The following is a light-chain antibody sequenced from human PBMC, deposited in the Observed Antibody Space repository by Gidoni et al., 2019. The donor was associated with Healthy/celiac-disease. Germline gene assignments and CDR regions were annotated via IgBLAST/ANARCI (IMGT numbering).Light chain of an antibody. J-gene: IGKJ4*01. CDR3: QQRSNWPRALT. CDR1: QSFRSY. CDR2: DAS. V-gene: IGKV3-11*01. Sequence: ELVLTQSPATLSLSPGERATLSCRASQSFRSYLDWYQQNPGQAPRLLIYDASNRATGIPARFSGSWSGTDFTLTISSLEPEDFAVYYCQQRSNWPRALTFGGGTKVEIK.